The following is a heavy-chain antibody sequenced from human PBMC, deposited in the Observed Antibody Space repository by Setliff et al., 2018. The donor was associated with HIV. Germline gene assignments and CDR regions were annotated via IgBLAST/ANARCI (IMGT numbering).Heavy chain of an antibody. CDR2: MNPDSGNK. D-gene: IGHD2-21*01. CDR3: ARGSMSMVMFILVSAFDI. V-gene: IGHV1-8*02. J-gene: IGHJ3*02. Sequence: ASVKVSCKASGYSFTTHDINWVRQSPGQGLEWMGWMNPDSGNKFYAQKFKGRVTMTRDTSTNTAYMELSSLTSDDTAVYFCARGSMSMVMFILVSAFDIWGQGTLVTVSS. CDR1: GYSFTTHD.